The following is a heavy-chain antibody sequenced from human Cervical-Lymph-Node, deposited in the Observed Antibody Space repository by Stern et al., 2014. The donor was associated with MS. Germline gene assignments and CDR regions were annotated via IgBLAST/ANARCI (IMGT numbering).Heavy chain of an antibody. CDR2: VDWDDDK. CDR3: ARIYNCRFRPFDS. J-gene: IGHJ4*02. V-gene: IGHV2-70*01. CDR1: GFSLTTPGMC. D-gene: IGHD5-24*01. Sequence: QITLKESGPALVKPTQTLTLTCSFSGFSLTTPGMCVNWIRQTPGKALEWLALVDWDDDKYYNTSLRTRLTISKDTSKNQVVLTMTNMDPVDTGTYYCARIYNCRFRPFDSWGQGTLVTVSS.